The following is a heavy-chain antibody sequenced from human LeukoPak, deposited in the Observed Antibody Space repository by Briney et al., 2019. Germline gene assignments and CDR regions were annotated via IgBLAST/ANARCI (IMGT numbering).Heavy chain of an antibody. CDR3: ARGGSSSSEFDY. CDR2: IYTSGST. D-gene: IGHD6-6*01. V-gene: IGHV4-4*07. CDR1: GGSFSSYY. Sequence: SETLSLTCSVYGGSFSSYYWSWIRQPAGKGLERIGRIYTSGSTNYNPSLKSRVTMSVDTSKNQFSLKLSSVTAADTAVYYCARGGSSSSEFDYWGQGTLVTVSS. J-gene: IGHJ4*02.